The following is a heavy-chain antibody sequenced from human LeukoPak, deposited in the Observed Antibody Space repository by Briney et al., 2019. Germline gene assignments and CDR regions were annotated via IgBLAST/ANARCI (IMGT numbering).Heavy chain of an antibody. CDR2: IYYSGST. V-gene: IGHV4-61*05. Sequence: PSETLSLTCTVSGGSISSSSYYWSWIRQPPGKGLEWIGYIYYSGSTNYNPSLKSRVTISVDTSKNQFSLKLSSVTAADTAVYYCARTYYYDSSGYYYHYFDYWGQGTLVTVSS. D-gene: IGHD3-22*01. CDR1: GGSISSSSYY. CDR3: ARTYYYDSSGYYYHYFDY. J-gene: IGHJ4*02.